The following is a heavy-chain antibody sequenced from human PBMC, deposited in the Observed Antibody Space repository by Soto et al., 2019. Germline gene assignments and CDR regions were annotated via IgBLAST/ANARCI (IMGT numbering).Heavy chain of an antibody. CDR2: IYYSGST. CDR1: GGSISSYY. J-gene: IGHJ4*02. Sequence: SETLSLTCTVSGGSISSYYWSWIRQPPGKGLEWIGYIYYSGSTNYNPSLKSRVTISVDTSKNQFSLKLSSVTAADTAVYYCARPPGRRGIPVYWGQGTLVTVSS. D-gene: IGHD6-19*01. V-gene: IGHV4-59*01. CDR3: ARPPGRRGIPVY.